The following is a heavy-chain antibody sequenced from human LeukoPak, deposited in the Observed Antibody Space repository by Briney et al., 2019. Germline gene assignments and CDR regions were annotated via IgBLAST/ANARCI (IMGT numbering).Heavy chain of an antibody. CDR3: ARGLGYSYGIDY. CDR2: IYSGGST. D-gene: IGHD5-18*01. J-gene: IGHJ4*02. CDR1: GFTFSSYS. Sequence: GGSLRLSCAASGFTFSSYSMSWVRQAPGKGLEWVSVIYSGGSTYYADSVKGRFTISRDNSKNTLYLQMNSLRAEDTAVYYCARGLGYSYGIDYWGQGTLVTVSS. V-gene: IGHV3-53*01.